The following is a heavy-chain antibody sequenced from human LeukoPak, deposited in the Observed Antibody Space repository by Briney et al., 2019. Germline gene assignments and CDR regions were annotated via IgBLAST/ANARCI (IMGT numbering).Heavy chain of an antibody. CDR3: ARDRGLYYDYIWGSYRYTRTFDP. D-gene: IGHD3-16*02. Sequence: PSETLSLTCAVYGGSFSGYYWSWIRQPPGKGPEWIGEINHSGSTNYNPSLKSRVTISVDTSKNQFPLKLSSVTAADTAVYYCARDRGLYYDYIWGSYRYTRTFDPWGQGTLVTVSS. CDR2: INHSGST. J-gene: IGHJ5*02. V-gene: IGHV4-34*01. CDR1: GGSFSGYY.